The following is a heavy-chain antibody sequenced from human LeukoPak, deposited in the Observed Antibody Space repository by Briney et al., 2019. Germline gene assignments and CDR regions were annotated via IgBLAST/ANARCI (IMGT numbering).Heavy chain of an antibody. CDR3: ARLIAVAGTRYFDY. Sequence: GGSLRLSCAASGSTVSSNYMSWVRQAPGKGLEWVSVIYSGGSTYYADSVKGRFTISRHNSKNTLYLQMNSLRAEDTAVYYCARLIAVAGTRYFDYWGQGTLVTVSS. J-gene: IGHJ4*02. CDR2: IYSGGST. D-gene: IGHD6-19*01. CDR1: GSTVSSNY. V-gene: IGHV3-53*04.